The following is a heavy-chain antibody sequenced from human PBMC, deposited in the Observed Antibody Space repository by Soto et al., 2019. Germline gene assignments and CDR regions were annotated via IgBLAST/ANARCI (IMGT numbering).Heavy chain of an antibody. CDR1: GYTFTSYD. J-gene: IGHJ6*03. V-gene: IGHV1-8*01. Sequence: ASVKVSCKASGYTFTSYDINWVRQATGQGLEWMGWMNPNSGNTGYAQKFQGRVTMTRNTSISTAYMELSSLRSEDTAVYYCARVPGDYDFWSGYYNYYYYYMDVRGKGTTVTVSS. CDR3: ARVPGDYDFWSGYYNYYYYYMDV. D-gene: IGHD3-3*01. CDR2: MNPNSGNT.